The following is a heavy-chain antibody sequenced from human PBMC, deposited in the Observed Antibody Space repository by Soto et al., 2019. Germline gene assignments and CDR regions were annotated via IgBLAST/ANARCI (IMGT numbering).Heavy chain of an antibody. V-gene: IGHV1-18*01. CDR2: ISAYNGNT. CDR3: ARVPNVDIVATTENWFDP. D-gene: IGHD5-12*01. J-gene: IGHJ5*02. Sequence: ASVKVSCKASGYTFTSYGISCVRQAPGQGLEWMGWISAYNGNTNYAQKLQGRVTMTTDTSTSTAYMELRSLRSDDTAVYYCARVPNVDIVATTENWFDPWGQGTLVTVSS. CDR1: GYTFTSYG.